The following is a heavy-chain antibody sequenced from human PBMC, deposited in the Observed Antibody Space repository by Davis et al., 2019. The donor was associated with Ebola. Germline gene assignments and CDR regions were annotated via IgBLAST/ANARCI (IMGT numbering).Heavy chain of an antibody. CDR3: ATGSGHYNWFDP. Sequence: GSLRLSCTVSGGSVSSGSYYWSWIRQPPGKGLEWIGYIYYSGSTNCNPSLKSRVTISVDTSKNQFSLKLSSVTAADTAVYYCATGSGHYNWFDPWGQGTLVTVSS. D-gene: IGHD3-3*01. CDR2: IYYSGST. CDR1: GGSVSSGSYY. V-gene: IGHV4-61*01. J-gene: IGHJ5*02.